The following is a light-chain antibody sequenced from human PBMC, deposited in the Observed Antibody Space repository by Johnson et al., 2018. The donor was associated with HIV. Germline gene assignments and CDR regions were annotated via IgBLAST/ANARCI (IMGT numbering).Light chain of an antibody. CDR3: ETWDSSLSGV. V-gene: IGLV1-51*01. CDR1: GSNIGNNY. CDR2: DNN. J-gene: IGLJ1*01. Sequence: QSMLTQPPSVSAAPGQKVTISCSGSGSNIGNNYVSWYQQLPGTAPKLLIFDNNKRPSGIPDRFSGSKSGTSATLGITGLQTGDEADYYCETWDSSLSGVFGTGTKVTVV.